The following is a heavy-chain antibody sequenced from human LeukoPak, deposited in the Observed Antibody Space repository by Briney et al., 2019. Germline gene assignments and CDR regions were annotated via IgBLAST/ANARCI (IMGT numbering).Heavy chain of an antibody. J-gene: IGHJ4*02. CDR1: GLTFSGSG. CDR2: IGRQGDSDAT. Sequence: GGSLRLSCAASGLTFSGSGIHWVRQASGKGLEWLGRIGRQGDSDATRYAASLKGKFTISRVDSRNTAFLQMNSLKTEDTAVYYCAGDYNFLTGLNYWGQGTLVTVSS. CDR3: AGDYNFLTGLNY. D-gene: IGHD3-9*01. V-gene: IGHV3-73*01.